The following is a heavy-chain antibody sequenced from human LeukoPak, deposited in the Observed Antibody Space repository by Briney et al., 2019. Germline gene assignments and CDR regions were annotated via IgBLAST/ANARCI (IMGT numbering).Heavy chain of an antibody. CDR2: IYYSGST. Sequence: SQTLSLTCTVSGGSISSGEYYWSWIRQPPGKGLEWIGYIYYSGSTYYNPSLESRVTISIDTSKNLFSLKLSSVTAADTAVYYCARVSPYDFWRKTAHYYYYYMDVWGKGTTVTVSS. CDR3: ARVSPYDFWRKTAHYYYYYMDV. J-gene: IGHJ6*03. CDR1: GGSISSGEYY. D-gene: IGHD3-3*01. V-gene: IGHV4-30-4*01.